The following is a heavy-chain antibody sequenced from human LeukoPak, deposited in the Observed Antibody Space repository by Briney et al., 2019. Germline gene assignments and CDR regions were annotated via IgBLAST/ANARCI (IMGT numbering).Heavy chain of an antibody. CDR3: ARVGASLPFDI. CDR1: GFTFSSYE. Sequence: GGSLRLSCAASGFTFSSYEMNWVRQAPGKGLEWVSCISSSGSTIYYADSVKGRFTISRDNAKNSLYLQMNSLSAEDTAVYYCARVGASLPFDIWGQGTMVTVSS. CDR2: ISSSGSTI. J-gene: IGHJ3*02. V-gene: IGHV3-48*03. D-gene: IGHD5-12*01.